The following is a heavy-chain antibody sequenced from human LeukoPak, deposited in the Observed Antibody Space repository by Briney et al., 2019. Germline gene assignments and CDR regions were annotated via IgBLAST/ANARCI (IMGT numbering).Heavy chain of an antibody. CDR3: ATQGYSGARGFDY. Sequence: GGSLRLSCAASGFTFSSYWMSWVRQAPGKGLEWVANIKQDGSEKYYVDSVKGRFTISRDNAKNSLYLQMNSLRAEDTAVYYCATQGYSGARGFDYWGQGTLVTVSS. V-gene: IGHV3-7*01. CDR1: GFTFSSYW. J-gene: IGHJ4*02. D-gene: IGHD5-18*01. CDR2: IKQDGSEK.